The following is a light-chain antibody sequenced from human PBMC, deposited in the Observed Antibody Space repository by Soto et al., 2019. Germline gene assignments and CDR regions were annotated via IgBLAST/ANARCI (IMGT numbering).Light chain of an antibody. Sequence: EIVMTQSPATLSVSPGERASLSCRASQSVGSNLAWYQQTAGQAPRLLIYSASTRATGIPARFSGSGSGTEFTLTISSLQSEDFAVYSCQQYTNWPYTFGQGTKLEIK. J-gene: IGKJ2*01. CDR3: QQYTNWPYT. V-gene: IGKV3-15*01. CDR1: QSVGSN. CDR2: SAS.